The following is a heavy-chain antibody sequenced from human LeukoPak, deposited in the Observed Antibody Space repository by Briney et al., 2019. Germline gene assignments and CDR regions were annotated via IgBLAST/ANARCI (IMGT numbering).Heavy chain of an antibody. CDR1: GFTVSSNY. D-gene: IGHD2-2*01. CDR3: ARGLILRYCSSTSCYRSLRFDY. CDR2: IYSGGST. J-gene: IGHJ4*02. Sequence: PGGSLRLSCAASGFTVSSNYMSWVRQAPGKGLEWVSVIYSGGSTYYADSVKGRFTISRDNSKNTLYLQMNSLRAADTAVYYCARGLILRYCSSTSCYRSLRFDYWGQGTLVTVSS. V-gene: IGHV3-66*01.